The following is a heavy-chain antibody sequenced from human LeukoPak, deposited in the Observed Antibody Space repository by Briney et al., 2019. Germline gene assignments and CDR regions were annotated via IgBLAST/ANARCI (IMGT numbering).Heavy chain of an antibody. CDR1: GYTFTCYY. CDR2: INPNSGGT. J-gene: IGHJ4*02. V-gene: IGHV1-2*02. D-gene: IGHD2/OR15-2a*01. Sequence: XSVKVSCKASGYTFTCYYIHWVRQAPGQGLEWMGWINPNSGGTDYAQKFQGRVTMTRDTSISTAYMDLSRLRSDDTAIYYCARDSTSSWYGGVDYWGQGTLVIVSS. CDR3: ARDSTSSWYGGVDY.